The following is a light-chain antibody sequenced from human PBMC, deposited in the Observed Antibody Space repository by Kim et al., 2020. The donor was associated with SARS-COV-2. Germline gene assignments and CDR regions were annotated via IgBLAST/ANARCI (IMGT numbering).Light chain of an antibody. Sequence: ASGGDRLTITCQASQDIADYLNWYHQKPGKAPNLLIYHASNLESGVPSRFSGSRSGTHFTFTINSLQAEDIGTYYCQQYDSLPYNFGQGTKLEI. CDR2: HAS. V-gene: IGKV1-33*01. CDR1: QDIADY. J-gene: IGKJ2*01. CDR3: QQYDSLPYN.